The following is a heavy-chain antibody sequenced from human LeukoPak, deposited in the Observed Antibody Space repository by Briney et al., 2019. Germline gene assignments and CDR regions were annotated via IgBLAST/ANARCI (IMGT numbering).Heavy chain of an antibody. J-gene: IGHJ4*02. CDR3: ARVLGYCSGGSCYGYFDY. CDR1: GCSISSGYY. Sequence: SETLSLTCTVSGCSISSGYYWGWIRQPPGKGLEWIGSIYHSGSTYYNPSLKSRVTISVDTSKNQFSLKLSSVTAADTAVYYCARVLGYCSGGSCYGYFDYWGQGTLVTVSS. V-gene: IGHV4-38-2*02. CDR2: IYHSGST. D-gene: IGHD2-15*01.